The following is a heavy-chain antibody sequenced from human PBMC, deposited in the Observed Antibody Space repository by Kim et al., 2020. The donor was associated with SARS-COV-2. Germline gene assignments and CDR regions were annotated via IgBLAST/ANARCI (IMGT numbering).Heavy chain of an antibody. CDR2: IYWDDDK. V-gene: IGHV2-5*02. J-gene: IGHJ5*01. D-gene: IGHD2-8*01. Sequence: SGPTLVNPTQTLTLTCTFSGFSLTTTGVGVGWIRQPPGKALEWLAVIYWDDDKRYSPSLNTRLTITKDTSGEQVVLTMTNMGPVDTATYYCAYSPGYCTSGGCLKVGNWFDSWGQGTLVTVSS. CDR3: AYSPGYCTSGGCLKVGNWFDS. CDR1: GFSLTTTGVG.